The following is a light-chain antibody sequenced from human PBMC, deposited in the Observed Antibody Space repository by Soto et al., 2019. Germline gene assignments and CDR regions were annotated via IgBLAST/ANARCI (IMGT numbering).Light chain of an antibody. CDR2: WAS. V-gene: IGKV4-1*01. Sequence: DIVMTQSPDSLAVSLGERATINCKSSQSVLYSPSNKNNLAWYQQKPGQPPKLLIYWASTRQSGVPDRFSGSGSVTDFTLTISSLQAEDVAVYYCQQSCCAPYTFGQGTRLEIK. J-gene: IGKJ2*01. CDR3: QQSCCAPYT. CDR1: QSVLYSPSNKNN.